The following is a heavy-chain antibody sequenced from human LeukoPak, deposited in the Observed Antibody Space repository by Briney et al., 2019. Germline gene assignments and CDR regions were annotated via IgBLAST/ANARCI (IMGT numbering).Heavy chain of an antibody. CDR2: ISGSGGST. J-gene: IGHJ4*02. V-gene: IGHV3-23*01. Sequence: GGSLRLSCAASGFTFSSYAMSWVRQAPGKGLEWVSAISGSGGSTYYADSVKGRFTISRDNSKNTLYLQMNSLRAEDTAVYYCAKDFTANYDFWSGYPHWGQGTLVTVSS. CDR1: GFTFSSYA. D-gene: IGHD3-3*01. CDR3: AKDFTANYDFWSGYPH.